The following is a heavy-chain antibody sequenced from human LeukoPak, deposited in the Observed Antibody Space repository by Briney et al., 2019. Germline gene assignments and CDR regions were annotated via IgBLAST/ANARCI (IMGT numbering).Heavy chain of an antibody. J-gene: IGHJ4*02. CDR3: AKSRPYEYYFDY. D-gene: IGHD5-12*01. CDR1: GFTFDDYA. CDR2: ISWNSGSI. V-gene: IGHV3-9*01. Sequence: GGSLRLSCAASGFTFDDYAMHWVRQAPGKGLEWVSGISWNSGSIGYADSVKGRFTISRDNAKNSLYLQMNSLRAEDTALYYCAKSRPYEYYFDYWGQGTLVTVSS.